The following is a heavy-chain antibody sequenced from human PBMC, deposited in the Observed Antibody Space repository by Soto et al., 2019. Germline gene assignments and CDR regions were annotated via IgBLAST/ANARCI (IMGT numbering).Heavy chain of an antibody. Sequence: QVQLVESGGGVVQPGRSVRLSCAASGFVFRTYGMYWVRQAPGKGLEWVALISYDGRSKNYADSVKGRFTISRDNSENKLFLHMNSLTFEDTAVYSCANLDTALVFFAEAVWGQGTTVVVSS. CDR3: ANLDTALVFFAEAV. CDR1: GFVFRTYG. J-gene: IGHJ6*02. CDR2: ISYDGRSK. V-gene: IGHV3-30*18. D-gene: IGHD5-18*01.